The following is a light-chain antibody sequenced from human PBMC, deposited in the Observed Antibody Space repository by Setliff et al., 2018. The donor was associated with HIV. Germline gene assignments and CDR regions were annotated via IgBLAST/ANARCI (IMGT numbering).Light chain of an antibody. Sequence: QSVLTQPASVSGSPGQSITISCTGTSSDIGSSNFVSWYQQHPGKAPKVMIYNVDKRPSGVSNRLSGSKSGNTASLTISGLQPEDEADYYCCSYTTSNNGVVFGGGTKVTVL. CDR2: NVD. V-gene: IGLV2-14*03. J-gene: IGLJ2*01. CDR1: SSDIGSSNF. CDR3: CSYTTSNNGVV.